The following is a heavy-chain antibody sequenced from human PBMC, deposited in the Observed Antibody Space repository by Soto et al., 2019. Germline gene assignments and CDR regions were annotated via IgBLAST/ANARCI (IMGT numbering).Heavy chain of an antibody. CDR3: ARVGMTNDY. V-gene: IGHV4-39*07. CDR2: IYYSGST. Sequence: SETLSLTCTVSGGSISSSSYYWGWIRQPPGKGLEWIGSIYYSGSTYYNPSLKSRVTISVDTSKNQFSLKLSSVTAADTAVYYYARVGMTNDYWGQGTLVTISS. D-gene: IGHD1-20*01. CDR1: GGSISSSSYY. J-gene: IGHJ4*02.